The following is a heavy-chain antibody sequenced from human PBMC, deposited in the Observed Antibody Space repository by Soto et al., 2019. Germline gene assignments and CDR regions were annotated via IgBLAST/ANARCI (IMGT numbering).Heavy chain of an antibody. V-gene: IGHV5-51*01. CDR2: MYSGDSDT. Sequence: GESLKICCRTSGYSCKNYWIGWVRQMPGKGLEWMAIMYSGDSDTRYSPSFQGQVTISADKSISTAYLQWSSLKASDTALYFCVSGGLSANYAGYYFDYWGQGTLVTVSS. J-gene: IGHJ4*02. CDR3: VSGGLSANYAGYYFDY. CDR1: GYSCKNYW. D-gene: IGHD1-7*01.